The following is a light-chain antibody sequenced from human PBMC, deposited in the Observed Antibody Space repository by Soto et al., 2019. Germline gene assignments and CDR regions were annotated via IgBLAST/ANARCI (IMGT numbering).Light chain of an antibody. CDR1: SSDVGGYNY. V-gene: IGLV2-8*01. J-gene: IGLJ1*01. CDR3: SSYAGSNNLYV. CDR2: EVS. Sequence: SVLTQPPSASGSPVQSVTISCTGTSSDVGGYNYVSWYQQHPGKAPKLMIYEVSKRPSGVPDRFSGSKSGNTASLTVSGLQAEDEADYYCSSYAGSNNLYVFGTGTKVTVL.